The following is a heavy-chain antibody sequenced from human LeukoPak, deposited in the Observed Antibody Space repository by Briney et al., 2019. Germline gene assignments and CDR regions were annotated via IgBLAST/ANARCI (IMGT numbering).Heavy chain of an antibody. D-gene: IGHD1-26*01. CDR3: TRDLGGASWGEWNY. V-gene: IGHV3-11*04. J-gene: IGHJ4*02. CDR1: GFTFSDYY. Sequence: GGSLRLFCAASGFTFSDYYMSWIRQAPGKGLESVSYTSSSGSTIYYADSVKGRFTISRDNAKNSLYLQMNSLRAEDTALYYCTRDLGGASWGEWNYWGQGTLVTVSS. CDR2: TSSSGSTI.